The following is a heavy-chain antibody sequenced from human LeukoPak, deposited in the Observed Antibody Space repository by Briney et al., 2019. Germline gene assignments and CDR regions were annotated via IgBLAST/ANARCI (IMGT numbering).Heavy chain of an antibody. Sequence: PSETLFLTCTVSGGSISSGDYYWSWIRQPPGKGLEWIGYIYYSGSTFYNPSLKSRVTISVDTSKNQFSLKLTSVTAADTAVYYCARLELGASYYFDFWGQGTLVTVSS. J-gene: IGHJ4*02. CDR1: GGSISSGDYY. V-gene: IGHV4-30-4*01. CDR3: ARLELGASYYFDF. CDR2: IYYSGST. D-gene: IGHD1-26*01.